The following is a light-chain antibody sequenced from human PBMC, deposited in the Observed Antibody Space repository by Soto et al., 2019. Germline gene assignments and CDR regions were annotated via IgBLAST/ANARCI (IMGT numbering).Light chain of an antibody. V-gene: IGLV3-21*01. CDR3: QVWNSNNDHLV. J-gene: IGLJ2*01. CDR1: NIGTKS. CDR2: YDS. Sequence: SYELTQPPSVSVAPGKTARITCGGDNIGTKSVQWYQQRPGQAPVVVIYYDSDRPSGIPERFSGSNSGNTATLTISRVEAGDEADYYCQVWNSNNDHLVFGGGTKVTVL.